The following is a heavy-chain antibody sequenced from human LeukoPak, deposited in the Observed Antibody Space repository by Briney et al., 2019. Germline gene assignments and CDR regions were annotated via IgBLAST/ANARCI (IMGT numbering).Heavy chain of an antibody. CDR1: GFAVSSNY. Sequence: GGSLRLSCAASGFAVSSNYMSWVRQAPGKGLEWVSVIYSGGSTYYADSVKGRFTISRHNSKNTLYLQMNSLRAEDTAVYYCARDDPSGYFDYWGQGTLVTVSS. V-gene: IGHV3-53*04. J-gene: IGHJ4*02. CDR2: IYSGGST. D-gene: IGHD3-10*01. CDR3: ARDDPSGYFDY.